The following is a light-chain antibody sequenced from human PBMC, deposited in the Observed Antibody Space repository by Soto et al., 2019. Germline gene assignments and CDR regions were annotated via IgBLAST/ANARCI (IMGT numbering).Light chain of an antibody. CDR3: QQYNSYLIT. CDR2: KAS. Sequence: DIQMTQSPSTLSASVVDRVTITCRASQSISSWLAWYQQKPGKAPKLLIYKASSLESGVPSRFSGSGSGTEFTLTISSLQPDDFATYYCQQYNSYLITFGQGTRLEI. V-gene: IGKV1-5*03. J-gene: IGKJ5*01. CDR1: QSISSW.